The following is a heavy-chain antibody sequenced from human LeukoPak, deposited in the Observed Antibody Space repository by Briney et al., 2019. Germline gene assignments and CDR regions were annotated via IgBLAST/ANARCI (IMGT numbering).Heavy chain of an antibody. CDR1: GFTVSSNY. D-gene: IGHD3-22*01. V-gene: IGHV3-53*01. CDR2: IYSGGST. J-gene: IGHJ3*02. Sequence: GGSLGLSCAASGFTVSSNYMSWVRQAPGKGLEWVSVIYSGGSTYYADSVKGRFTISRDNSKNTLYLQMNSLRAEDTAVYYCAREGGSSGSAFDIWGQGTMVTVSS. CDR3: AREGGSSGSAFDI.